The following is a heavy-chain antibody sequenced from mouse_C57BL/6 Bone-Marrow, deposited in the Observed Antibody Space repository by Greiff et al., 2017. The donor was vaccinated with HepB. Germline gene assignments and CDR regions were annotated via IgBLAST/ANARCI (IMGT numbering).Heavy chain of an antibody. J-gene: IGHJ4*01. Sequence: EVQGVESGGGLVQSGRSLRLSCATSGFTFSDFYMEWVRQAPGKGLEWIAASRNKANDYTTEYSASVKGRFIVSRDTSQSILYLQMNALRAEDTAIYYCARDARYGSSYDYAMDYWGQGTSVTVSS. D-gene: IGHD1-1*01. CDR3: ARDARYGSSYDYAMDY. CDR1: GFTFSDFY. CDR2: SRNKANDYTT. V-gene: IGHV7-1*01.